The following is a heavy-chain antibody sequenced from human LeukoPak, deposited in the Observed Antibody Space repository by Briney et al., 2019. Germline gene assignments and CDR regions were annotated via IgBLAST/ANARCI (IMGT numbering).Heavy chain of an antibody. CDR3: ARDLRQSGTGLYYIDY. Sequence: ASVKVSCKASGYTFTGYYIHWVRQAPGQGLEWMGRINPNSGDTNYSQKFQGRVTMTRDTSISTTYMELSRLKSDDTAVYYCARDLRQSGTGLYYIDYWGQGTLVTVSS. CDR2: INPNSGDT. D-gene: IGHD2-2*01. J-gene: IGHJ4*02. V-gene: IGHV1-2*06. CDR1: GYTFTGYY.